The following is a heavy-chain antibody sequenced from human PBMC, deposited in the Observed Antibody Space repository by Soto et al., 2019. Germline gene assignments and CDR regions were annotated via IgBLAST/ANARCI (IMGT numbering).Heavy chain of an antibody. CDR1: WYNFTNYW. V-gene: IGHV5-51*01. CDR3: ARPYSGSFYFDY. D-gene: IGHD1-26*01. Sequence: EPLKNCCKGSWYNFTNYWIGWVRQMPGKGLEWMGIIYPGDSDTRYSPSFQGQVTISADKSISTAYLQWSSLKASDTAMYYCARPYSGSFYFDYWGQGTLVTVSS. J-gene: IGHJ4*02. CDR2: IYPGDSDT.